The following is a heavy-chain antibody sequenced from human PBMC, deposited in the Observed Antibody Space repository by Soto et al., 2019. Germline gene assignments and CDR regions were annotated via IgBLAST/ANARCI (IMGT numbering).Heavy chain of an antibody. CDR2: IQSGGPT. CDR1: GFTVSSKY. Sequence: GGSLRLSCAASGFTVSSKYMSWVRQAPGKGLEWVSLIQSGGPTYYADSVKGRFTISRDNSENTLYLQMNSLRAEDTAVYYCAKDSLISGYRGLFDYWGQGTPVTVSS. J-gene: IGHJ4*02. CDR3: AKDSLISGYRGLFDY. V-gene: IGHV3-66*01. D-gene: IGHD3-22*01.